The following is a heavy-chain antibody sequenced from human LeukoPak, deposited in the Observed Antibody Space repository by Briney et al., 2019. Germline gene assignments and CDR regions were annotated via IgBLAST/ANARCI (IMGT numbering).Heavy chain of an antibody. CDR2: IYPGDSDT. Sequence: GESLKISCKGSGYSFTSYWIGWVRQMPGKGLEWMGIIYPGDSDTRYNPSFQGQVTISADKSISTAYSQWSSLKASDTAMYYCARRGYCSSSTCYTLAYWGQGTLVTVSS. D-gene: IGHD2-2*02. J-gene: IGHJ4*02. CDR3: ARRGYCSSSTCYTLAY. CDR1: GYSFTSYW. V-gene: IGHV5-51*01.